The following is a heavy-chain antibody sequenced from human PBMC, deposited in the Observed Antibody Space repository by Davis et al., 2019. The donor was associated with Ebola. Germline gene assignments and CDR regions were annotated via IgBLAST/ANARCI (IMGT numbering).Heavy chain of an antibody. D-gene: IGHD3-22*01. Sequence: AASVKVSCKASGGTFSSYAISWVRQAPGQGLEWMGRIITILGIANYAQKFQGRVTITADNSTSTAYMELSSLRSEDTAVYYCAREVDYYDSSGYYLGWFDPWGQGTLVTVSS. CDR3: AREVDYYDSSGYYLGWFDP. CDR2: IITILGIA. V-gene: IGHV1-69*04. J-gene: IGHJ5*02. CDR1: GGTFSSYA.